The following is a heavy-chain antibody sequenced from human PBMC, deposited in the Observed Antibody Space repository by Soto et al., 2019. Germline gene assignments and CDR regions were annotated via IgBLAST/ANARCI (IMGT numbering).Heavy chain of an antibody. Sequence: QVQLVQSGAEVKKPGASVKVSCKASGYTFTSYDINWVRQATGQGLEWMGWMNPNSGNTGYAQKFQGRVTMTRNTSIRIAYMELSSSRSEDTAVYYCARNLGYCSSTSCPDDAFDIWGQGTMVTVSS. CDR1: GYTFTSYD. J-gene: IGHJ3*02. V-gene: IGHV1-8*01. CDR2: MNPNSGNT. D-gene: IGHD2-2*01. CDR3: ARNLGYCSSTSCPDDAFDI.